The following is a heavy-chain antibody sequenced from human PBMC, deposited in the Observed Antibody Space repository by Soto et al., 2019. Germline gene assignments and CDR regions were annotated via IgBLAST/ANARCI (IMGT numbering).Heavy chain of an antibody. D-gene: IGHD3-3*01. Sequence: SVKVSCKASGGTFSSYAISWVRQAPGQGLEWMGGIIPIFGTANYAQKFQGRVTITADKSTSTAYMELSSLRSEDTAVYSCARLYYDFWSGSPRYAFDIWGQGTMVTVSS. CDR2: IIPIFGTA. CDR3: ARLYYDFWSGSPRYAFDI. CDR1: GGTFSSYA. V-gene: IGHV1-69*06. J-gene: IGHJ3*02.